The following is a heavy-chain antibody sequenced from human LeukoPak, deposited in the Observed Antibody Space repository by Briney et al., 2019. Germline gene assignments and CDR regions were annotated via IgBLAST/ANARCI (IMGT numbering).Heavy chain of an antibody. J-gene: IGHJ1*01. V-gene: IGHV1-2*02. CDR2: INPNSGGT. Sequence: ASVKVPCKASGYTFTGYYMHWVRQAPGQGLEWMGWINPNSGGTNYAQKFQGRVTMTRDTSISTAYMELSRLKSDDTAVYYCASTSADSSGWYRLFQHWGQGALVTVSS. CDR3: ASTSADSSGWYRLFQH. CDR1: GYTFTGYY. D-gene: IGHD6-19*01.